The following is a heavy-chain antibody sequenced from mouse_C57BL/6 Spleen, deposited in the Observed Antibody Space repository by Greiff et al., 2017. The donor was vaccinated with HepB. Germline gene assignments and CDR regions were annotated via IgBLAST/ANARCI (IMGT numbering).Heavy chain of an antibody. CDR1: GYTFTSYW. CDR2: IHPNSGST. Sequence: QVQLQQSGAELVKPGASVKLSCKASGYTFTSYWMHWVKQRPGQGLEWIGMIHPNSGSTNYNEKFKSKATLTVDKSSSTAYMQLSSLTSEDSAVYYCARGITTVVDYFDYWGQGTTLTVSS. J-gene: IGHJ2*01. D-gene: IGHD1-1*01. V-gene: IGHV1-64*01. CDR3: ARGITTVVDYFDY.